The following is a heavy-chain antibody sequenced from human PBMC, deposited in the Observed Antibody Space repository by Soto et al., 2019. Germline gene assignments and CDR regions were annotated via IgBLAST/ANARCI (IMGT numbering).Heavy chain of an antibody. CDR3: ARGRYGDY. V-gene: IGHV1-18*01. J-gene: IGHJ4*02. CDR2: ISAHNGNT. CDR1: GYAFTTYG. D-gene: IGHD1-1*01. Sequence: QVHLVQSGAEVKKPGASVKVSCKGSGYAFTTYGITWVRQAPGQGLEWMGWISAHNGNTNYAQKLQGRVTVTRDTSTSTAYRELRSMSSDDTAVYYCARGRYGDYWGQGALVTVSS.